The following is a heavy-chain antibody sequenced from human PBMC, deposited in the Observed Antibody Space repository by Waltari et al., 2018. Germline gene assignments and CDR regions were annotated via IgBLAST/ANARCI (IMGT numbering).Heavy chain of an antibody. D-gene: IGHD2-2*01. CDR1: GGTFGRFA. Sequence: QVQLVQSGAEVKKPGSSVKVSCKASGGTFGRFAISWVRRAAGEGLEWMGGSIPQIGESNYAQKFQGRVPITADDSTRIAYMEVSSLRFEDTAVYFCATDTSPPYWGQGTLVIVSS. CDR2: SIPQIGES. J-gene: IGHJ4*02. CDR3: ATDTSPPY. V-gene: IGHV1-69*01.